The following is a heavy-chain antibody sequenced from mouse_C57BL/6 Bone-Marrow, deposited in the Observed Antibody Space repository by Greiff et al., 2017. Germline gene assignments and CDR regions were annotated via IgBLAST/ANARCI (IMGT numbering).Heavy chain of an antibody. Sequence: VQLQQSGAELVRPGASVKLSCTASGFNIKDDYIHWVKQRPEQGLEWIGWIDPEIGDTEYASKFQGKATITSDTSSNTAYLQHSSLTSEDTAVYYFSTLDGNYFDFWGQGTPLTVAS. J-gene: IGHJ2*01. V-gene: IGHV14-4*01. D-gene: IGHD2-1*01. CDR1: GFNIKDDY. CDR2: IDPEIGDT. CDR3: STLDGNYFDF.